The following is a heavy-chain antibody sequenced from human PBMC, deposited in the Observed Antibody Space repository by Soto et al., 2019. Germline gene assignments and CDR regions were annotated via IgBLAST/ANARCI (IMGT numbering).Heavy chain of an antibody. CDR3: AKEASKYYDFWSGYYFDY. CDR1: GFTFDDYA. CDR2: ISWNSGSI. V-gene: IGHV3-9*01. J-gene: IGHJ4*02. Sequence: SLRLSCAASGFTFDDYAMHWVRQAPGKGLEWVSGISWNSGSIGYADSVKGRFTISRDNAKNSLYLQMNSLRAEDTALYYCAKEASKYYDFWSGYYFDYWGQGTLVTVSS. D-gene: IGHD3-3*01.